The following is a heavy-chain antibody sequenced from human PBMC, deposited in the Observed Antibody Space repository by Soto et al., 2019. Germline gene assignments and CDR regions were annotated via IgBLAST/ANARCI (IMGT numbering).Heavy chain of an antibody. V-gene: IGHV1-8*01. J-gene: IGHJ5*02. Sequence: QVQLVQSGAEVKKPGASVKVSCKASGYTFTSYDINWVRQATGQGLEWMGWMNPNSGNTGYAQKFQGRVTMTRNTSISTAYMGLSSLRSEDTAVYYCARTILTGYYSWFDPWGQGTLVTVSS. D-gene: IGHD3-9*01. CDR1: GYTFTSYD. CDR3: ARTILTGYYSWFDP. CDR2: MNPNSGNT.